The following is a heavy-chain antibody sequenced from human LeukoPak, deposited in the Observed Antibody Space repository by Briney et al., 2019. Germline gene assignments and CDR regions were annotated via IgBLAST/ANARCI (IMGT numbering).Heavy chain of an antibody. CDR2: FLLDGSNK. D-gene: IGHD4-17*01. J-gene: IGHJ4*02. CDR1: GFTLRCLS. V-gene: IGHV3-30*04. Sequence: GAPRLPFAGSGFTLRCLSMDLVRPAPSKGPEGVAVFLLDGSNKYYADSVKGRFTISRDNSKNTLYLQMNSLRAEDTAVYYCARAPRAFYGDYEYYFDYWGQGTLVTVSS. CDR3: ARAPRAFYGDYEYYFDY.